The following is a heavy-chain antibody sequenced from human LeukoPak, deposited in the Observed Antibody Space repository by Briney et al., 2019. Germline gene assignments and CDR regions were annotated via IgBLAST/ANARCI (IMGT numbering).Heavy chain of an antibody. CDR3: ARLPYSLCSGGSCYAVDY. CDR1: GFTFSSYA. D-gene: IGHD2-15*01. CDR2: ISYDGSNK. J-gene: IGHJ4*02. V-gene: IGHV3-30-3*01. Sequence: GRSLRLSCAASGFTFSSYAMHWVRHAPGRGLEWVAVISYDGSNKYYADSVKGRFTIARDNTKNTVYLQMNSLRAEGTAVYYCARLPYSLCSGGSCYAVDYWGQGTLVTVSS.